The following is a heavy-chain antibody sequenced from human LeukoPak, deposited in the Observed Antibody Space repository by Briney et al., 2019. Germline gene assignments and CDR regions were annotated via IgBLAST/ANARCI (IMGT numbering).Heavy chain of an antibody. CDR1: GFTFRTYG. V-gene: IGHV3-30*18. CDR2: ISYDGSNK. J-gene: IGHJ3*02. Sequence: PGRSLRLSCAASGFTFRTYGMYWVRQAPGKGLEWVAAISYDGSNKYYADSVKGRLSISRDNSKNTLYLQVNSLRAEDTAMYYCAKVDCTSTSCHNPFDIWGQGTLVTVFS. D-gene: IGHD2-2*01. CDR3: AKVDCTSTSCHNPFDI.